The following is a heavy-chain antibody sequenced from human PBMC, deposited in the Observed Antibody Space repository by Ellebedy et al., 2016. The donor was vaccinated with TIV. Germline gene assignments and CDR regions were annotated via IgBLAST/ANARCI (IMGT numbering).Heavy chain of an antibody. CDR3: ARGGGSSSWYWRF. V-gene: IGHV3-7*03. D-gene: IGHD6-13*01. Sequence: GESLKISCAASGFAFETDWMTWLRQAPGMGLEWVANINVEGDEQFYADSVRGRFTISRDNSKNSLYLQLSSLRADDSAQYYCARGGGSSSWYWRFWGQGAPVTV. CDR2: INVEGDEQ. J-gene: IGHJ4*02. CDR1: GFAFETDW.